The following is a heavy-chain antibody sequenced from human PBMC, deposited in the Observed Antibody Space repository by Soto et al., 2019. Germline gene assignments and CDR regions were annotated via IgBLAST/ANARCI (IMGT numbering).Heavy chain of an antibody. D-gene: IGHD6-19*01. CDR2: INHSGST. CDR1: GGSFSGYY. Sequence: QVQLQQWGAGLLKPSETLSLTCAVYGGSFSGYYWSWIRQPPGKGLEWIGEINHSGSTNYNPSLKRRVTISVDTSKHQFSLKLSSVTAADTAVYYCARELYSSGWSHFDYWGQGTLVTVSS. J-gene: IGHJ4*02. V-gene: IGHV4-34*01. CDR3: ARELYSSGWSHFDY.